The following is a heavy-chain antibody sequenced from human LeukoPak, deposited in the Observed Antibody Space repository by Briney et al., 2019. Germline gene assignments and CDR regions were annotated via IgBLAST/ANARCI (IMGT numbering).Heavy chain of an antibody. D-gene: IGHD3-22*01. J-gene: IGHJ1*01. CDR1: GFTFSSYG. CDR2: IRYDGSNK. V-gene: IGHV3-30*02. CDR3: APYSSLNAREFHY. Sequence: PGGSLRLSCAASGFTFSSYGMHWVRKAPGTGLERVAFIRYDGSNKYYADSVKGRFTISRDNSKNTLYLQMNSLRAEDTAVYYCAPYSSLNAREFHYWGQGTLVTVSS.